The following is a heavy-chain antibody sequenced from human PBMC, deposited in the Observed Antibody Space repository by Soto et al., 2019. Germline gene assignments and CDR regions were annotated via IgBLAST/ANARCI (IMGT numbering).Heavy chain of an antibody. CDR2: ISSGRSYI. D-gene: IGHD3-22*01. Sequence: VQLVESGGGLVKPGGSLRLSCAASGFTFSSYSMNWVRQAPGKGLEWVSSISSGRSYIYYADSVKGRFTISRDNAKNSLYLQMNSLRAEDTAVYYCARDLSYYDSSGYYEGYYYYGMDVWGQGTTVTVSS. V-gene: IGHV3-21*01. CDR1: GFTFSSYS. CDR3: ARDLSYYDSSGYYEGYYYYGMDV. J-gene: IGHJ6*02.